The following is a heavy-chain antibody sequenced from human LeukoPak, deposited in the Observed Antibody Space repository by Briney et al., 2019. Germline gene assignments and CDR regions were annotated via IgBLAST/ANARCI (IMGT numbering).Heavy chain of an antibody. CDR3: AKMAGTDQNYVDY. V-gene: IGHV3-30*02. CDR2: IRYDGSNK. Sequence: GGSLRLSCAASGFTFSSYGMHWVRQAPGKGLEWVAFIRYDGSNKYYADPVKGRFTISRDNSKNTLYLQMNSLRAEDTAVYYCAKMAGTDQNYVDYWGQGTLVTVSS. J-gene: IGHJ4*02. D-gene: IGHD1-1*01. CDR1: GFTFSSYG.